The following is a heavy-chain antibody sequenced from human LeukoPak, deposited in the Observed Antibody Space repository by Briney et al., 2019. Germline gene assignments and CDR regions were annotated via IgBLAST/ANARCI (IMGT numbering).Heavy chain of an antibody. Sequence: SETLSLTCTVSGGSISSYYWSWIRQPAGKGLEWIGRIYTSGSTNYNPSLKSRVTMSVDTSKNQSSLKLSSVTAADTAVYYCARVGDQDGYYYYYYMDVWGKGTTVTVSS. CDR2: IYTSGST. J-gene: IGHJ6*03. CDR3: ARVGDQDGYYYYYYMDV. V-gene: IGHV4-4*07. CDR1: GGSISSYY. D-gene: IGHD4-17*01.